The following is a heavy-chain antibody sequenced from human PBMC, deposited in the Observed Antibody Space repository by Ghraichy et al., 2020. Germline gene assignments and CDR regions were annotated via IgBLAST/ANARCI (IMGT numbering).Heavy chain of an antibody. D-gene: IGHD2/OR15-2a*01. V-gene: IGHV4-39*01. CDR1: GGSISSSTYY. CDR3: AREYSSNSRPDY. CDR2: IYYSGST. Sequence: SQTLSLTCTVSGGSISSSTYYWGWIRQPPGKGLEWIGSIYYSGSTYYNPSLKSRVTISVDTSKNQFSLKLSSVTAADTAVYYCAREYSSNSRPDYWGQGTLVTVSS. J-gene: IGHJ4*02.